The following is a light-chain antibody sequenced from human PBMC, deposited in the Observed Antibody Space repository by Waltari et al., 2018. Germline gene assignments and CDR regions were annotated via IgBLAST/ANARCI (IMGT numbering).Light chain of an antibody. CDR2: VHSDGTH. Sequence: QLVLPQSPSASASLGVSVKLTFTLIIRPSDYPITWHHQQPGTGPRYLMKVHSDGTHNRGDGIPDRFLGSSSGAERYLIISRLQSEDEADYYCQTWSPDTVLFGGGTKLTVL. CDR3: QTWSPDTVL. CDR1: IRPSDYP. J-gene: IGLJ2*01. V-gene: IGLV4-69*01.